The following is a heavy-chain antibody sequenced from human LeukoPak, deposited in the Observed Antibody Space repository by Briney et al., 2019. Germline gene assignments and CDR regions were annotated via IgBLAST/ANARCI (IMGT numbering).Heavy chain of an antibody. D-gene: IGHD3-10*01. CDR2: IDCSGST. CDR3: ARVHEGSGSYGPYYYYYGMDV. CDR1: GGSIKSYY. Sequence: KPSETLSLTCTVSGGSIKSYYWTWIRQPPGKGLEWIGYIDCSGSTNYNPSLKSRVTISVDTSKNQFSLNLTSVTAADTAVYYCARVHEGSGSYGPYYYYYGMDVWGQGTTVIVSS. J-gene: IGHJ6*02. V-gene: IGHV4-59*01.